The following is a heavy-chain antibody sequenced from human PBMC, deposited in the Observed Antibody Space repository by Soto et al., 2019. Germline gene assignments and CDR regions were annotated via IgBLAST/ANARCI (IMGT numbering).Heavy chain of an antibody. CDR2: IKQDGSAK. Sequence: PGGSLRLSCAASGFTFSNYWMSWVRQAPGKGLEWVANIKQDGSAKYYVGSVRGRFTISRDNVKNSLYLQMNSLRAEDTAVYYCARALTLFDYWGQGTLVTVSS. D-gene: IGHD7-27*01. V-gene: IGHV3-7*05. CDR1: GFTFSNYW. J-gene: IGHJ4*02. CDR3: ARALTLFDY.